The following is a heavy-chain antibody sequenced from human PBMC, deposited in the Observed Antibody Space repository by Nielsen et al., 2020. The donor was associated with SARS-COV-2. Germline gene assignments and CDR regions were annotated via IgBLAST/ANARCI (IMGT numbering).Heavy chain of an antibody. D-gene: IGHD2-8*01. V-gene: IGHV3-30*04. CDR3: ARDYRLSRGMVYAPGGFDY. CDR1: GFTFSSYA. J-gene: IGHJ4*02. Sequence: GEFLKISCAASGFTFSSYAMHWVRQAPGKGLEWVAVISYDGSNKYYADSVKGRFTISRDNSKNTLYLQMNSLRAEDTAVYYCARDYRLSRGMVYAPGGFDYWGQGTLVTVSS. CDR2: ISYDGSNK.